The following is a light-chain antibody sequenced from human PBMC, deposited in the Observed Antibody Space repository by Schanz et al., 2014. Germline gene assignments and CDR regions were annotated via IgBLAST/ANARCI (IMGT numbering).Light chain of an antibody. CDR3: QQYSSSPYT. J-gene: IGKJ2*01. V-gene: IGKV3-20*01. Sequence: VLTQSPATLSLSPGERATLSCRASQSVSTYLAWYQQKPGQAPRLLIYGASSSATGIPDRFSGSGSGTDFTLTISRLEPEDFAVYYCQQYSSSPYTFGPGTKLEIK. CDR2: GAS. CDR1: QSVSTY.